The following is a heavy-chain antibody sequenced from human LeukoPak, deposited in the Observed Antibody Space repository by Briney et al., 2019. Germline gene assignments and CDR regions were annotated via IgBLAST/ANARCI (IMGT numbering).Heavy chain of an antibody. D-gene: IGHD3-16*02. Sequence: GASVKVSCKASGYTFSNYGISWVRQAPGQGLEWMGWISAYNCNTNYAQKLQGRVTMTTDTSTSTAYMELRSLRSDDTAVYYCARAIAGDYNDYWGQGTLVTVSS. J-gene: IGHJ4*02. CDR2: ISAYNCNT. V-gene: IGHV1-18*01. CDR1: GYTFSNYG. CDR3: ARAIAGDYNDY.